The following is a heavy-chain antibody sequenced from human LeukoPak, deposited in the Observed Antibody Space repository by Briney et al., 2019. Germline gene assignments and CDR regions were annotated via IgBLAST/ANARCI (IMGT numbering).Heavy chain of an antibody. D-gene: IGHD3-3*01. CDR2: INSDGSST. CDR1: GFTFSSYW. CDR3: AREDFWSGYCDY. Sequence: PGGSLRLSCAASGFTFSSYWMHWVRQAPGKGLVWVSRINSDGSSTSYADSVKGRFTISRDNAKNTLYLQMNSLRAEDTAVYYCAREDFWSGYCDYWGQGTLVTVSS. J-gene: IGHJ4*02. V-gene: IGHV3-74*01.